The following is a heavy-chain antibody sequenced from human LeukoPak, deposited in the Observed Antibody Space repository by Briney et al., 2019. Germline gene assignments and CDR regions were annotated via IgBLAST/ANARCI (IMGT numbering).Heavy chain of an antibody. V-gene: IGHV4-34*01. J-gene: IGHJ4*02. D-gene: IGHD6-13*01. CDR1: GGSFSGYY. CDR2: ISHSGST. Sequence: PSETLSLTCAVYGGSFSGYYWSWIRQPPGKGLEWIGEISHSGSTNYNPSLKSRVTISVDTSKNQFSLKLSSVTAADTAVYYCAREHSSSWYGVYYFDYWGQGTLVTVSS. CDR3: AREHSSSWYGVYYFDY.